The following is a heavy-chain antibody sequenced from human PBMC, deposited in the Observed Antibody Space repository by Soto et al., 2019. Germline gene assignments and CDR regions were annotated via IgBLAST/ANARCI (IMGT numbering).Heavy chain of an antibody. D-gene: IGHD2-15*01. CDR2: ISSSSSYI. CDR1: GFTFSSYS. V-gene: IGHV3-21*01. Sequence: PGGSLRLSCAASGFTFSSYSMNWVRQAPGKGLEWVSSISSSSSYIYYADSVKGRFTISRDNAKNSLYLQMNSLRAEDTAVYYCARDLIPGGSGNWFDPWGQGTLVTVSS. J-gene: IGHJ5*02. CDR3: ARDLIPGGSGNWFDP.